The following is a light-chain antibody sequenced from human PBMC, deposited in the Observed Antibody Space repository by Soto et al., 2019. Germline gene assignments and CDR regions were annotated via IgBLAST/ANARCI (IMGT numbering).Light chain of an antibody. V-gene: IGKV2-28*01. CDR3: MQSLQTPRT. CDR1: QGLLISKGKNY. CDR2: LAS. Sequence: DVVMTQSPLSLPVTLGEPPPISSRPSQGLLISKGKNYLDWYLQKPGQSPQLLIYLASNRASGVPDRFSGSGSGTDYTLKISRVEAEDVGLYYCMQSLQTPRTFGQGTKVEIK. J-gene: IGKJ1*01.